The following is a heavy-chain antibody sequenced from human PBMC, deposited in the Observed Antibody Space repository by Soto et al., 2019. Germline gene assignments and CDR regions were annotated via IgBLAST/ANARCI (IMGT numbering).Heavy chain of an antibody. CDR3: ARPFGLAVVGPFDY. CDR2: IYYSGST. CDR1: GGSISSGGYY. J-gene: IGHJ4*02. Sequence: PSETLSLTCTVSGGSISSGGYYWSWIRQHPGKGLEWIGYIYYSGSTYYNPSLKSRVTISVDTSKNQFSLTLSSVTAADTAVYYCARPFGLAVVGPFDYWGKGTLVTVSS. V-gene: IGHV4-31*03. D-gene: IGHD6-13*01.